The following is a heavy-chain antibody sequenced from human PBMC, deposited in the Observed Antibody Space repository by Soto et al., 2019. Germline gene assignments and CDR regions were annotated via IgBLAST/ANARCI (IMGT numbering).Heavy chain of an antibody. D-gene: IGHD3-10*01. CDR3: ARDSSYYGSGRGVLDY. V-gene: IGHV3-66*01. Sequence: EVQLVESGGGLVQPGGSLRLSCAVSGFTVSTNYMSWVRQAPGKGLECVSIIYNDGNTYYADSVKGRFTTSRDSAQNTRYLQMDNLRVDDTAVYHCARDSSYYGSGRGVLDYWGPGTLVTVSS. CDR2: IYNDGNT. CDR1: GFTVSTNY. J-gene: IGHJ4*02.